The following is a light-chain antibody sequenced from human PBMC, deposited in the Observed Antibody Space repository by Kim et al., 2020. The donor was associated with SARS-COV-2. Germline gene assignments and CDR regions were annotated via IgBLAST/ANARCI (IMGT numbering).Light chain of an antibody. CDR1: QSLSNNY. Sequence: EIVLTQSPGTLSLSPGEGATLSCRASQSLSNNYFAWYQQKPGQAPRLLIYGVSIRATGIPDRFSGSGSGTDFTLTISRLEPEDFAVYSCHRYGRSPRTFGQRTTVDIK. V-gene: IGKV3-20*01. J-gene: IGKJ1*01. CDR2: GVS. CDR3: HRYGRSPRT.